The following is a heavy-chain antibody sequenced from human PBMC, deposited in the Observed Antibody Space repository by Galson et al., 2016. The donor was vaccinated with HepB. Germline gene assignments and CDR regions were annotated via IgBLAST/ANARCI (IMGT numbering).Heavy chain of an antibody. CDR1: GASISSTANS. CDR2: SDSGGST. J-gene: IGHJ2*01. D-gene: IGHD3-16*02. V-gene: IGHV4-39*07. Sequence: SETLSLTCTVSGASISSTANSWGWIRQSPGKGLEWIVSSDSGGSTFFNPSLESRVTVSVDTSKNQFSLKLSSVTAADTAVYYCARVPRIVWYFDLWGRGTLVTVSS. CDR3: ARVPRIVWYFDL.